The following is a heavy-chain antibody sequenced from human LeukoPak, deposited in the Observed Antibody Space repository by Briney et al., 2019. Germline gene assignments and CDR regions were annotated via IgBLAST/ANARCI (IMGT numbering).Heavy chain of an antibody. Sequence: PGGSLRLSCAASGFTFSIYVMTWVRQAPGKGLEWVSGISGSSTSTWYADSVKGRFTISRDNSKNTLYLQMNSPRAEDTAVYYCASKFYGDPSYWGQGSLVTVSS. D-gene: IGHD4-17*01. CDR2: ISGSSTST. CDR3: ASKFYGDPSY. V-gene: IGHV3-23*01. CDR1: GFTFSIYV. J-gene: IGHJ4*02.